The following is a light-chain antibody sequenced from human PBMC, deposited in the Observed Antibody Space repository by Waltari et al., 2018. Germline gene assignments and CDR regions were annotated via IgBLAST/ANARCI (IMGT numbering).Light chain of an antibody. Sequence: SYELTQPPSVSVSPGQTTSITCSGDEVGNKYTSWYQQKPGQSPVLVIFKDEQRPSGITERFTGSNSGNTATLTITGTQPLDEADYYCQAWDTSTGDVVFGGGTKLTVL. V-gene: IGLV3-1*01. CDR1: EVGNKY. J-gene: IGLJ2*01. CDR3: QAWDTSTGDVV. CDR2: KDE.